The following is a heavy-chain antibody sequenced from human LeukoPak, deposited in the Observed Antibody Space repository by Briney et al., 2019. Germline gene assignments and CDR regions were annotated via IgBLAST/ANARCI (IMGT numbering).Heavy chain of an antibody. CDR3: ARDTDDILTGYYNWIDP. J-gene: IGHJ5*02. D-gene: IGHD3-9*01. CDR2: ISAYNGNT. V-gene: IGHV1-18*01. CDR1: GYTFTSYG. Sequence: GASVKVSCKASGYTFTSYGISWVRQAPGQGLEWMGWISAYNGNTNYAQKLQGRVTMTTDTSTSTAYMELRSLRSDDTAVYYCARDTDDILTGYYNWIDPWGQGTLVTVSS.